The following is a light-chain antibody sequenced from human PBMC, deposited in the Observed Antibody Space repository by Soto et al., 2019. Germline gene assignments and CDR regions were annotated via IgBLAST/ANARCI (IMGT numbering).Light chain of an antibody. Sequence: DIVMTQSPGSLALSLVERSTINCKANHIVLFNSNNKSYLAWYQQKTGQPPKLLFYWASSRDSGVPDRFSGSGPGTDFTLTITSLQAEDVAVYYCQQYYSTPLTFGGGTKVDIK. J-gene: IGKJ4*01. CDR2: WAS. V-gene: IGKV4-1*01. CDR1: HIVLFNSNNKSY. CDR3: QQYYSTPLT.